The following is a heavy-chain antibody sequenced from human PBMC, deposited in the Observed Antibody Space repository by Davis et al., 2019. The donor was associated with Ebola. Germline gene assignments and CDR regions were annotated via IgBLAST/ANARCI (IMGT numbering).Heavy chain of an antibody. V-gene: IGHV3-7*01. J-gene: IGHJ5*02. D-gene: IGHD1-1*01. CDR2: INQDESEK. CDR1: GFTFSSYW. CDR3: ARGRQTFDP. Sequence: GESLKIPCAASGFTFSSYWMTWVRQAPGKGLEWVANINQDESEKYYVDSVKGRFSISRDNAKNSLYLQMSSLRAEDTAVYYCARGRQTFDPWGRGTLVTVSS.